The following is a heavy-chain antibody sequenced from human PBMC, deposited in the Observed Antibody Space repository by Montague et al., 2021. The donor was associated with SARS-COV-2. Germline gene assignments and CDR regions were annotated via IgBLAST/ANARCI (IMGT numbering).Heavy chain of an antibody. D-gene: IGHD5-18*01. J-gene: IGHJ4*02. CDR1: GGPISGISDY. V-gene: IGHV4-39*01. CDR3: ARREYSYGWGD. Sequence: SETLSLTCTVTGGPISGISDYWGWIRQSPGKGLEWIASVDYSGNTYYSPSLKSRLTISVDTSKNQFSLKLNSVTAADTALYYCARREYSYGWGDWGQGTLVTVSS. CDR2: VDYSGNT.